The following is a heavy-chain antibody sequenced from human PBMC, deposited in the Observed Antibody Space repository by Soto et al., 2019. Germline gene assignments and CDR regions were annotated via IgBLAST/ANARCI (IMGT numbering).Heavy chain of an antibody. CDR1: GYTFTGYY. D-gene: IGHD5-12*01. V-gene: IGHV1-2*02. J-gene: IGHJ6*02. CDR3: AIYGSPNILATEPYHYYGMDV. CDR2: INPNSGGT. Sequence: ASVQVSCKASGYTFTGYYMLWVRQAPGQELEWMGWINPNSGGTNYAQKYQGRFTKTRDTSISTAYMELSRLRSDDTAVYYCAIYGSPNILATEPYHYYGMDVWGQGTTVTVSS.